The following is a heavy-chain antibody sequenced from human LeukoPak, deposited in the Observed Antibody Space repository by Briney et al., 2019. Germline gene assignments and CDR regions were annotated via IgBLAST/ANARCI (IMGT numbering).Heavy chain of an antibody. CDR3: ARDLSYSWDY. CDR2: IWYDGSNK. D-gene: IGHD2-15*01. CDR1: GFTFSNYG. Sequence: PGGSLRLSCAASGFTFSNYGMHWVRQAPGKGLEWVAVIWYDGSNKYYADSVKGRFTISRDNSKNTLCLQMNSLRAEDTAVYYCARDLSYSWDYWGQGTLVTVSS. J-gene: IGHJ4*02. V-gene: IGHV3-33*01.